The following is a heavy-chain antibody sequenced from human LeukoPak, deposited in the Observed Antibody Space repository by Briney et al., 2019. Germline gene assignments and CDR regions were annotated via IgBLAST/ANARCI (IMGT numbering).Heavy chain of an antibody. V-gene: IGHV1-69*13. J-gene: IGHJ3*02. CDR1: GGTFSSYA. CDR3: ARECGEMATITDAFDI. Sequence: GASVKVSCKASGGTFSSYAISWVRQAPGQGLEWMGGIIPIFGTANYAQKFQGRVTITADESTSTAYMELGSLRSEDTAVYYCARECGEMATITDAFDIWGQGTMVTVSS. CDR2: IIPIFGTA. D-gene: IGHD5-24*01.